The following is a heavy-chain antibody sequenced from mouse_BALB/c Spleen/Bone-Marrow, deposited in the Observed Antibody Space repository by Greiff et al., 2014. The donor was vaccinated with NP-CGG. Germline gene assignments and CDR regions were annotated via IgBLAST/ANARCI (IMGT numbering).Heavy chain of an antibody. CDR2: ISSGGSYT. CDR3: ASTITTVVAEDAMDY. CDR1: GFTFSSYG. Sequence: EVQVVESGGGLVKPGGSLKLSCAASGFTFSSYGMSWVRQTPDKGLEWVATISSGGSYTYYPDSVKGRFTISRDNAKNTLYLQMSSLKSKDTAMYYCASTITTVVAEDAMDYWGQGTSVTVSS. V-gene: IGHV5-6*01. J-gene: IGHJ4*01. D-gene: IGHD1-1*01.